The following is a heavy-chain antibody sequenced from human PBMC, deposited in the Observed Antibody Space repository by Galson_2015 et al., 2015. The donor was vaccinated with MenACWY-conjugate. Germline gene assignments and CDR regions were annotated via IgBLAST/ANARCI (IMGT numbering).Heavy chain of an antibody. CDR1: GFTFSSYA. CDR3: AKELRRYYDFWSGYYPDP. D-gene: IGHD3-3*01. Sequence: SLRLSCAASGFTFSSYAMSWVRQAPGKGLEWVSGISGSGGNTFNADSVKGRFTISRDNSKSTLYLQMNSLRAEDTAVYYCAKELRRYYDFWSGYYPDPWGQGTLVTVSS. CDR2: ISGSGGNT. V-gene: IGHV3-23*01. J-gene: IGHJ5*02.